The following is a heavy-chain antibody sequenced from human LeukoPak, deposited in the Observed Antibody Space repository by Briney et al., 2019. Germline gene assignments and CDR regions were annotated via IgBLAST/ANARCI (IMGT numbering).Heavy chain of an antibody. Sequence: GGSLRPSCAASGFTFSSYAMHWVRQAPGKGLEWVAVISYDGSNKYYADSVKGRFTISRDNSKNTLYLQMNSLRAEDTAAYYCARSLAAGRVSYYGMDVWGQGTTVTVSS. V-gene: IGHV3-30-3*01. CDR1: GFTFSSYA. CDR3: ARSLAAGRVSYYGMDV. D-gene: IGHD6-13*01. J-gene: IGHJ6*02. CDR2: ISYDGSNK.